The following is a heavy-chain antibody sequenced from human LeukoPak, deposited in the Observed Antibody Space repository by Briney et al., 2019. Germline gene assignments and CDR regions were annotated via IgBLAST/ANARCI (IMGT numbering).Heavy chain of an antibody. D-gene: IGHD2-15*01. CDR3: ARSTRRYFDY. V-gene: IGHV3-53*01. CDR2: IYSGGST. J-gene: IGHJ4*02. Sequence: GGSLRLSCSASGFTVSSNYMSWVRQAPGKGLEWVSVIYSGGSTYYADSVKGRFTISRDNSKNTLYLQMNSLRAEDTAVYYCARSTRRYFDYWGQGTLVTVSS. CDR1: GFTVSSNY.